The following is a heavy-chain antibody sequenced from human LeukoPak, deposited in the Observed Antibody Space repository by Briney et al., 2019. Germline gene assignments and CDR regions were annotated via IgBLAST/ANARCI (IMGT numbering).Heavy chain of an antibody. Sequence: GGSLRLSCAASGFTFSSYAMSWVRQAPGKGLEWVSTISGDGGSTYYTDSVKGRFTISRDNSKNTVYLQMNSLRAEDTALYYCAERWTAAAATEYFDYWGQGTLVTVSS. CDR3: AERWTAAAATEYFDY. D-gene: IGHD6-13*01. CDR1: GFTFSSYA. J-gene: IGHJ4*02. V-gene: IGHV3-23*01. CDR2: ISGDGGST.